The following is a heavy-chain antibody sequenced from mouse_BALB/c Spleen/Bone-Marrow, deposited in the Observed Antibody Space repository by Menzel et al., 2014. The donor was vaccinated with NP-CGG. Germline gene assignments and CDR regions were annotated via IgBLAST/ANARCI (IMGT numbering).Heavy chain of an antibody. J-gene: IGHJ3*01. D-gene: IGHD2-4*01. CDR2: ISGGGSYT. V-gene: IGHV5-9-2*01. CDR3: ARHAYYDQTEVSFVY. Sequence: EVQLQQSGGGLVKSGGSLKLSCAASGFTFNNYGMSWVRQTPEKRLEWVATISGGGSYTFYPDSVKGRFTISRDNAKNDLYLQLSSLRFEDTALYYCARHAYYDQTEVSFVYWGQGTLVTVSA. CDR1: GFTFNNYG.